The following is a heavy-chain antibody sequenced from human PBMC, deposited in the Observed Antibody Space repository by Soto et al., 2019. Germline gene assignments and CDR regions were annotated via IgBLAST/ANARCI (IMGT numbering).Heavy chain of an antibody. Sequence: PWWSLRLSCAASVFTCSIFAMSWFRQSPGKGLEWVSTISGSGGSTYYADAVKGRFTISRDNSMGTLYLQMKSLRVEDTAIYYCAKEVSLGSTVDLGYWGQGALVTVSS. CDR3: AKEVSLGSTVDLGY. CDR2: ISGSGGST. D-gene: IGHD7-27*01. J-gene: IGHJ4*02. V-gene: IGHV3-23*01. CDR1: VFTCSIFA.